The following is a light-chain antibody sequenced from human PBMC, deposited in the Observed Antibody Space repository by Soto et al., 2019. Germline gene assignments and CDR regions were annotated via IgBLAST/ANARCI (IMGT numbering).Light chain of an antibody. V-gene: IGKV1-27*01. Sequence: DIQMTQSPSSLSASVGDRVTISCRASQGIANSLAWYQQKPGKVPALLIYAASTLHSGVPSRFSGSGSGTDFTLNISSLQPEDVASYYCQKYSSAPWTFGQGTKVEIK. CDR2: AAS. CDR3: QKYSSAPWT. J-gene: IGKJ1*01. CDR1: QGIANS.